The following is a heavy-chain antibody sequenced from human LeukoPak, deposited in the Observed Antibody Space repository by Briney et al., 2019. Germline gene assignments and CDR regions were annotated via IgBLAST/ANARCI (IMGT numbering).Heavy chain of an antibody. V-gene: IGHV4-34*01. J-gene: IGHJ4*02. D-gene: IGHD5-12*01. CDR3: ARRAGGYSGYDYQIDY. CDR2: INHSGST. Sequence: SETLSLTCAVYGGSFSGYYWSWLRQPPGKGLEWIGEINHSGSTNYNPSLKSRVTISVDTSKNQFSLKLSSVTAADTAVYYCARRAGGYSGYDYQIDYWGQGTLVTVSS. CDR1: GGSFSGYY.